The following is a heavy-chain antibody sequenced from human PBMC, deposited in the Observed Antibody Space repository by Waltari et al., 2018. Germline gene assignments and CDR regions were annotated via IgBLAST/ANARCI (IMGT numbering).Heavy chain of an antibody. J-gene: IGHJ4*02. CDR1: GFTFSSYA. CDR3: ARDPHGVTARPYYFDY. CDR2: ISSNGGST. Sequence: EVQLVESGGGLVQPGGSLRLSCAASGFTFSSYAMHWVRQAPGKGLEYVSAISSNGGSTYYANAVKGRLTISRDNSKNTLYLQMGSLRAEDMAVYYCARDPHGVTARPYYFDYWGQGTLVTVSS. V-gene: IGHV3-64*01. D-gene: IGHD6-6*01.